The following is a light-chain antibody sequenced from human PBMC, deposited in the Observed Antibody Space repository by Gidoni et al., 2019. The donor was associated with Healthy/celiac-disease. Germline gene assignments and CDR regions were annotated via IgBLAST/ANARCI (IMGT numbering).Light chain of an antibody. CDR2: RNN. V-gene: IGLV1-47*01. CDR1: SSNIGSNY. Sequence: QSVLTQPPSASGTPWQRVTISCSGSSSNIGSNYVYWYQQLPGTAPKLLIYRNNQRPSGVPDRLSGSKSGTSASLAISVLRSEDEADYYCAAWDDSLSGWVFGGGTKLTVL. CDR3: AAWDDSLSGWV. J-gene: IGLJ3*02.